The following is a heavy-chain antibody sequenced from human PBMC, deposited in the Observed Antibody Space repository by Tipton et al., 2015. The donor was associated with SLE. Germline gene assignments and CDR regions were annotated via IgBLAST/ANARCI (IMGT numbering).Heavy chain of an antibody. V-gene: IGHV3-30*03. J-gene: IGHJ4*02. Sequence: SLRLSCAASGFTFSSYGMHWVRQAPGKGLEWVAVISYDGSNKYYADSVKGRFTISRDNSKNTLYLQMNSLRAEDTAVYYCARDPISGSYLDYWGQGTLVTVSS. CDR2: ISYDGSNK. D-gene: IGHD1-26*01. CDR1: GFTFSSYG. CDR3: ARDPISGSYLDY.